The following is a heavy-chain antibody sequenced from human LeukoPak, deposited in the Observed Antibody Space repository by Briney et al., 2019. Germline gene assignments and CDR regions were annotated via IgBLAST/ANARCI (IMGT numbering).Heavy chain of an antibody. CDR3: AREALGSYYDSAFDI. CDR1: GYTFTSYG. D-gene: IGHD1-26*01. CDR2: ISAYNGNT. J-gene: IGHJ3*02. V-gene: IGHV1-18*01. Sequence: ASVKVSCKASGYTFTSYGISWVRQAPGQGLEWMGWISAYNGNTNYAQKLQGRVTMTTDTSTSTAYMELRSLRSDDTAVYYCAREALGSYYDSAFDIWGQGTMVTVSS.